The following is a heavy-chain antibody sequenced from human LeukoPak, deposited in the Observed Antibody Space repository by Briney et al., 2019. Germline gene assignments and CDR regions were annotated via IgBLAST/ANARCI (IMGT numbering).Heavy chain of an antibody. V-gene: IGHV3-23*01. CDR3: AACYYGSGSYYNFDY. CDR1: GFTFSSYA. Sequence: GGSLRLSCAASGFTFSSYAMSWVRQAPGKGLEWVSAISGSGGSTYYTDSVKGRFTIPRDNSKNTLYLQMNSLRAEDTAVYYCAACYYGSGSYYNFDYWGQGTLVTVSS. J-gene: IGHJ4*02. CDR2: ISGSGGST. D-gene: IGHD3-10*01.